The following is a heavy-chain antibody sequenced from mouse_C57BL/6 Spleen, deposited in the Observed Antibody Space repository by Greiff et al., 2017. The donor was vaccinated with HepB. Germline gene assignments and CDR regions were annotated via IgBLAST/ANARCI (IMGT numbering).Heavy chain of an antibody. CDR2: IHPNSGST. D-gene: IGHD1-1*01. J-gene: IGHJ2*01. Sequence: QVQLQQPGAELVKPGASVKLSCKASGYTFTSYWMHWVKQRPGQGLEWIGMIHPNSGSTNYNEKFKSKATLTVDKSSSTAYMQLSSLTSEEAAVYYCARREVVATNYFDYWGQGTTLTVSS. CDR1: GYTFTSYW. CDR3: ARREVVATNYFDY. V-gene: IGHV1-64*01.